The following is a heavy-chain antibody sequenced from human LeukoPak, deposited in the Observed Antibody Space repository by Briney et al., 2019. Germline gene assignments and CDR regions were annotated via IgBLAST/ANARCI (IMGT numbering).Heavy chain of an antibody. CDR2: ISWNSGSI. V-gene: IGHV3-9*01. Sequence: GGSLRLSCAASGFTFDDYAMHWVRQAPGKGLEWVSGISWNSGSIGYADSVKGRFTISRDNAKNSLYLQMNSLRAEDTALYYCAKDIRVSAYCGGDCYSIAFDIWGQGTMVTVSS. CDR1: GFTFDDYA. J-gene: IGHJ3*02. CDR3: AKDIRVSAYCGGDCYSIAFDI. D-gene: IGHD2-21*02.